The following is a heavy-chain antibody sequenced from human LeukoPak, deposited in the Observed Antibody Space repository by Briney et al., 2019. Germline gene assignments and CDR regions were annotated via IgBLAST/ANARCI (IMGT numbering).Heavy chain of an antibody. J-gene: IGHJ4*02. Sequence: GGSLRLSCEVSGFTFSSYWMSWVRQAPGRGLESVDIISYDGGEIYYVDSVKGRFTLSRDNAKSSVYLQMNSLRAEDAAVYYCARDKPRGSYDGSIFDSWGQGTLVTVSS. D-gene: IGHD3-16*01. CDR1: GFTFSSYW. CDR2: ISYDGGEI. CDR3: ARDKPRGSYDGSIFDS. V-gene: IGHV3-7*01.